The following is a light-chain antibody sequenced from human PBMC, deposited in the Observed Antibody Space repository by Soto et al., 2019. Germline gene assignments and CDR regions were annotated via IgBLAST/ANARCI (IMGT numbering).Light chain of an antibody. CDR1: SSDVGGYNY. CDR2: EVS. Sequence: QAVVTQPASVFGSPGQSITISCTGTSSDVGGYNYVSWYQQHPGKAPKLMIYEVSNRPSGVSNRFSGSKSGNTASLTISGLQAEDEADYYCSSYTSSSTLVFGTGTKVTVL. V-gene: IGLV2-14*01. J-gene: IGLJ1*01. CDR3: SSYTSSSTLV.